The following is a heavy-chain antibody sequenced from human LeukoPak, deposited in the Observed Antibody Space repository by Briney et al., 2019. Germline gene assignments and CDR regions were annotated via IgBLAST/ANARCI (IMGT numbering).Heavy chain of an antibody. D-gene: IGHD6-6*01. CDR1: GFTFSSYS. CDR3: ARLSPLYSSSSAY. CDR2: ISSSSSYI. Sequence: GGSPRLSCAASGFTFSSYSMNWVRQAPGKGLEWVSSISSSSSYIYYADSVKGRFTISRDNAKNSLYLQMNSLRAEDTAVYYCARLSPLYSSSSAYWGQGTLVTVSS. V-gene: IGHV3-21*01. J-gene: IGHJ4*02.